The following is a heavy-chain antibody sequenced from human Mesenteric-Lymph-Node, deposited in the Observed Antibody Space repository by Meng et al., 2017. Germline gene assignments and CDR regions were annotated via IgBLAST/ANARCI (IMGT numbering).Heavy chain of an antibody. V-gene: IGHV3-23*01. CDR2: ISGSGGST. CDR3: AKDLSQGSGSYDY. CDR1: GFTFSSYA. J-gene: IGHJ4*02. Sequence: GESLKISCAASGFTFSSYAMSWVRQAPGGGLEWVSAISGSGGSTYYADSMKGRFTISRDNSKNTLYLQMNSLRAEDTAVYYCAKDLSQGSGSYDYWGQGTLVTVS. D-gene: IGHD3-10*01.